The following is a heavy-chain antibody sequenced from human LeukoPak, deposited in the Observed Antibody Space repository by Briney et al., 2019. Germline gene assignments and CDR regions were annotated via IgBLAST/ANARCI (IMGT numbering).Heavy chain of an antibody. J-gene: IGHJ5*02. CDR2: INPNSGGT. V-gene: IGHV1-2*02. CDR1: GYTFTGYY. Sequence: VASVTVSCKASGYTFTGYYMHWVRQAPGQGLEWMGWINPNSGGTNYAQKFQGRVTMTRDTSISTAYMELSRLRSDDTAVYYCARGLLHGLVNWFDPWGQGTLVTVSS. CDR3: ARGLLHGLVNWFDP. D-gene: IGHD6-19*01.